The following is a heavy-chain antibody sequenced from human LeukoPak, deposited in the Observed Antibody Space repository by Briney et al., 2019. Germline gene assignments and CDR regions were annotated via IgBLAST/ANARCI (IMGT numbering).Heavy chain of an antibody. D-gene: IGHD3-10*01. CDR2: INPNSGAT. CDR1: GYTFTGYY. CDR3: ATVGRSRSYYDY. V-gene: IGHV1-2*02. Sequence: ASVKVSCKASGYTFTGYYMHWVRQAPGQGPEWMGWINPNSGATNYAQKFQGRVTMTRDTSISTAYMELSRLRSDDTAVYYCATVGRSRSYYDYWGQGTLVTVSS. J-gene: IGHJ4*02.